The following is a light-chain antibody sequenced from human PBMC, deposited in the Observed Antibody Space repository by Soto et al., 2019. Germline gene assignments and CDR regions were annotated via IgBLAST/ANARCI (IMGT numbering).Light chain of an antibody. CDR3: AAWDDSLTGV. J-gene: IGLJ3*02. CDR2: SNN. CDR1: SSNIGNNY. Sequence: QLVLTQPPSASGTPGQRVTISCSGSSSNIGNNYVYWYQQVPGTAPKLLIYSNNQRPSGVPDRFSGSKSGASASLAISGLRSEDEAEYYCAAWDDSLTGVFGGGIKVTVL. V-gene: IGLV1-47*02.